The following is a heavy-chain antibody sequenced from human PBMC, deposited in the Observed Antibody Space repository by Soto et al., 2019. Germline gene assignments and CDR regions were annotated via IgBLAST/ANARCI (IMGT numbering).Heavy chain of an antibody. D-gene: IGHD5-18*01. V-gene: IGHV3-48*01. CDR2: ISSSSSTI. CDR1: GFIFSSYS. J-gene: IGHJ4*02. CDR3: ARDNGYSYGPSDE. Sequence: GGSRRLSCAASGFIFSSYSMNWFRQAPGKGLEWVSYISSSSSTIYYADSVKGRFTISRDNAKNSLYLQMNSLRAEDTAVYYCARDNGYSYGPSDEWGQGTLVTVSS.